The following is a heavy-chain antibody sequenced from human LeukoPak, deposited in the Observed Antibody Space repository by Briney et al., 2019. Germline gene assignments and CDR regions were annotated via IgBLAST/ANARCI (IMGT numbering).Heavy chain of an antibody. D-gene: IGHD2-2*02. CDR3: ARDIVVVPAAIPDFFEINWFDP. Sequence: GASVKVSCKASGYTFTSYGISWVRQAPGQGLEWMGWISAYNGNTNYAQELQGRVTMTTDTSTSTAYMELRSLRSDDTAVYYCARDIVVVPAAIPDFFEINWFDPWGQGTLVTVSS. CDR2: ISAYNGNT. CDR1: GYTFTSYG. V-gene: IGHV1-18*01. J-gene: IGHJ5*02.